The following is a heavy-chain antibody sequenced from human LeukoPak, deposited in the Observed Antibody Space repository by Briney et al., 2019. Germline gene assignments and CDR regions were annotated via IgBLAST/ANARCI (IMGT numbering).Heavy chain of an antibody. Sequence: SQTLSLTCTVSGGSISSGGYYWSWIRQHPGKGLEWIGYIYYSGSTYYNPSLKSRVTISVDTSKNQFSLKLSSVTAADTAVYYCAKEKTTVITPGIDYWGQGTLVTVSS. CDR3: AKEKTTVITPGIDY. J-gene: IGHJ4*02. D-gene: IGHD4-23*01. CDR1: GGSISSGGYY. CDR2: IYYSGST. V-gene: IGHV4-31*03.